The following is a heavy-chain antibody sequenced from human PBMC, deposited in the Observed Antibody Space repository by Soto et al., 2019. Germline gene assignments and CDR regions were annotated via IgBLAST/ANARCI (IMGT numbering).Heavy chain of an antibody. CDR3: ARNDFSHYGDVYYGMDV. CDR2: IYYSGST. Sequence: SETLSLTCTVSGGSISSGGYYWSWIRQHPGKGLEWIGYIYYSGSTYYNPSLKSRVTISVDTSKNQFSLKLSSVTAADTAVYYCARNDFSHYGDVYYGMDVWGQGTTVTVSS. CDR1: GGSISSGGYY. V-gene: IGHV4-31*03. D-gene: IGHD4-4*01. J-gene: IGHJ6*02.